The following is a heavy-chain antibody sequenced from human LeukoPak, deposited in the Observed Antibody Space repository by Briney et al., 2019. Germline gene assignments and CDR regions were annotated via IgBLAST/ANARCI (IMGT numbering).Heavy chain of an antibody. Sequence: SETLSLTCTLSGGSISSSSYYWGWIRQPPGKGLEWIGSIYYSGSTYYNPSPKSRVTISVDTSKNQFSLKLSSVTAADTAVYYCARRKGAYSYYYYYMDVWGKGTPVTVSS. CDR2: IYYSGST. CDR3: ARRKGAYSYYYYYMDV. J-gene: IGHJ6*03. V-gene: IGHV4-39*01. D-gene: IGHD4/OR15-4a*01. CDR1: GGSISSSSYY.